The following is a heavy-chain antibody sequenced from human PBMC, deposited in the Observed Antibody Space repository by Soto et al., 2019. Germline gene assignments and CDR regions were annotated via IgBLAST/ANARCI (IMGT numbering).Heavy chain of an antibody. CDR1: GGSFSGYY. V-gene: IGHV4-34*01. CDR3: ARGWGRIFDY. CDR2: INHSGGT. Sequence: QVQLQQWGAGLLKPSETLSLTCAVYGGSFSGYYWSWIRQPPGKGLEWIGEINHSGGTTYNPSLKSRVTISIDTSKNQFSLKLSSVTAAVTAVYYCARGWGRIFDYWGQGTLVTVSS. J-gene: IGHJ4*02. D-gene: IGHD7-27*01.